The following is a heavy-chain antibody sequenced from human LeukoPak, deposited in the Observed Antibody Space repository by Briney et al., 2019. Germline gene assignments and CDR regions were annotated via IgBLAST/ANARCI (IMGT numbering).Heavy chain of an antibody. CDR3: ARMAGAGYYFYMDV. D-gene: IGHD6-19*01. J-gene: IGHJ6*03. CDR2: INWNGGST. Sequence: GGSLRLSCAASGFTFDDHGMSWVRQAPGKGLEWVSGINWNGGSTGYKDSVKGRFTISRDNAKNSLYLQMNSLRAEDTALYYCARMAGAGYYFYMDVWGKGTTVTVSS. V-gene: IGHV3-20*04. CDR1: GFTFDDHG.